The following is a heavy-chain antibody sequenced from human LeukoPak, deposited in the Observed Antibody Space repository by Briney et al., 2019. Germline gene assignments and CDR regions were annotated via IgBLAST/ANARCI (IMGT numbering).Heavy chain of an antibody. V-gene: IGHV1-18*01. J-gene: IGHJ6*01. Sequence: ASVKVSCKASGYTFTSYGISWVRQAPGQGLEWMGWISAYNGNTNYAQKLQGRVTMTTDTSTSTAHMELRSLSSDDTAGYYRARVIVVVPGANLYYYYGMGVLGQGATVTVSP. CDR1: GYTFTSYG. D-gene: IGHD2-2*01. CDR2: ISAYNGNT. CDR3: ARVIVVVPGANLYYYYGMGV.